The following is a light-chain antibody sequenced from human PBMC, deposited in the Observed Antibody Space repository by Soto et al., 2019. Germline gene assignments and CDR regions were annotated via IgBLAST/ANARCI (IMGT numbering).Light chain of an antibody. J-gene: IGLJ2*01. CDR1: SSNIGSDY. CDR2: ENS. Sequence: QFVLTQPPSVSAAPGQKVTISCSGSSSNIGSDYVSWYQQLPGTAPKLLIYENSERPSGIPDRFSGSKSGTSATLGITGLQSGDEADYYCGAWDSSLTGGVFGGGTKLTVL. CDR3: GAWDSSLTGGV. V-gene: IGLV1-51*02.